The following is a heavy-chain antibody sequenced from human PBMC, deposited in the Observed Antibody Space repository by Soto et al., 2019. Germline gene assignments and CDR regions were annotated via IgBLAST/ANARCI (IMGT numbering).Heavy chain of an antibody. Sequence: EVQLLESGGGLAQPGGSLRLSCAASGFTFSSYAMSWVRQAPGKGLEWVSAISGSGGSTYYADSVKGRFTISRDNSKNTLYLQMNSLRAEDTAVYYGASSVDTAMVSGYYYYGMDVWGQGTTVTVSS. CDR1: GFTFSSYA. V-gene: IGHV3-23*01. CDR3: ASSVDTAMVSGYYYYGMDV. D-gene: IGHD5-18*01. J-gene: IGHJ6*02. CDR2: ISGSGGST.